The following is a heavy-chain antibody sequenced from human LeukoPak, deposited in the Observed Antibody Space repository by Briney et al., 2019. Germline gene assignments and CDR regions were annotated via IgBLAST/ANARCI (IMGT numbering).Heavy chain of an antibody. CDR3: AHRRPRFGELFPTGKYYFDY. J-gene: IGHJ4*02. CDR1: GFSLSTSGVG. Sequence: SGPTLVKPTQTLTLTCTFSGFSLSTSGVGVGWIRQPPGKALEWLALIYWDDDKRYSPSLKSRLTITKDTSKNQVVLTMTNMDPVDTATYYCAHRRPRFGELFPTGKYYFDYWGQGTLVTVSS. V-gene: IGHV2-5*02. CDR2: IYWDDDK. D-gene: IGHD3-10*01.